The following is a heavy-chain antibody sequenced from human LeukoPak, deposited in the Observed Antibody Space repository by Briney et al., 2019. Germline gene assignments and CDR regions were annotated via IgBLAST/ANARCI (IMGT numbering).Heavy chain of an antibody. V-gene: IGHV3-53*01. CDR2: IYSGGST. CDR3: ARNGYYDSSGYYLFDH. J-gene: IGHJ4*02. Sequence: PGGSLRLSCAASGFTVSSNYMSWVRQAPGKGLEWVSVIYSGGSTDYADSVKGRFTISRDNSKNTLYLQMNSLRAEDTAVYYCARNGYYDSSGYYLFDHWGQGTLVTVSS. D-gene: IGHD3-22*01. CDR1: GFTVSSNY.